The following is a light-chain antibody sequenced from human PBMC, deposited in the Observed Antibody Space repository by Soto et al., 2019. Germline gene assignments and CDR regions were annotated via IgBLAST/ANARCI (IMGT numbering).Light chain of an antibody. V-gene: IGKV3-20*01. J-gene: IGKJ4*01. CDR3: QQDYNLPP. CDR1: QSVSSSY. CDR2: GAS. Sequence: MLLTQSTGSLSLSTGERATLSCRASQSVSSSYLAWYQQKPGQAPRLLIYGASSRATGIPDRFSGSGSGTDFTLTISSLQPEDFAVYYCQQDYNLPPFGGGTKVDIK.